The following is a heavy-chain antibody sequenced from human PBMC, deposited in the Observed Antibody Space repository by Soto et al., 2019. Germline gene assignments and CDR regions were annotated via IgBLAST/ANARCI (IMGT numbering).Heavy chain of an antibody. V-gene: IGHV3-33*01. Sequence: QVQLVESGGGVVQPGRSLRLSCAASGFTFSSYGMHWVRQAPGKGLEWVAVIWYDGSNKYYADSVKGRFTISRDNSKNTLYLQMNSLRAEDTAVYYCARDRVTTTHYGMDVWGQGTTVTVSS. CDR2: IWYDGSNK. J-gene: IGHJ6*02. D-gene: IGHD4-4*01. CDR1: GFTFSSYG. CDR3: ARDRVTTTHYGMDV.